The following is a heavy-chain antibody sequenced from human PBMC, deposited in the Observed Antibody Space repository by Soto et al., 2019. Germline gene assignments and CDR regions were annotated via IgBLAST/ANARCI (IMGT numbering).Heavy chain of an antibody. CDR1: GFTVSSDY. D-gene: IGHD5-18*01. CDR2: VYSGGTT. CDR3: ARDPGYRSGMDV. Sequence: GGSLRLSCAASGFTVSSDYMTWVRQAPGKGLEWLSTVYSGGTTYYADPVKGRFIISRDNSKNTLFLQMNNLRVEDTAMYYCARDPGYRSGMDVRGQGTTVTVSS. J-gene: IGHJ6*02. V-gene: IGHV3-66*01.